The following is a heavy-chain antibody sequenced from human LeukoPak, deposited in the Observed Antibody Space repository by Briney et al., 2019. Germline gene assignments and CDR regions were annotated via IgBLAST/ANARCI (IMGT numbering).Heavy chain of an antibody. Sequence: ASVKVSCKASGYTFTSYDINWVRQATGQGLEWMGWMNPNSGNTGYAQKFQGRVTMTRNTSISTAYMELSRLRSDDTAVYYCAKQGDTGDYLLDFDYWGQGTLVTVSS. D-gene: IGHD4-17*01. V-gene: IGHV1-8*01. CDR3: AKQGDTGDYLLDFDY. CDR1: GYTFTSYD. J-gene: IGHJ4*02. CDR2: MNPNSGNT.